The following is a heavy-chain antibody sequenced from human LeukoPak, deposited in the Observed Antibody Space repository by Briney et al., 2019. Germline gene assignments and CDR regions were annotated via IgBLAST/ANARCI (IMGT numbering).Heavy chain of an antibody. D-gene: IGHD3-22*01. Sequence: HTGGSLRLSCAASGFTFSSYWMSWARQAPGKGLEWVANIKQDGSEKYYVDSVKGRFTISRDSAKNSLYLQVSSLRAEDTAVYYCARGGRGSGNYPFDYWGQGTLVTVSS. CDR2: IKQDGSEK. CDR1: GFTFSSYW. CDR3: ARGGRGSGNYPFDY. V-gene: IGHV3-7*04. J-gene: IGHJ4*02.